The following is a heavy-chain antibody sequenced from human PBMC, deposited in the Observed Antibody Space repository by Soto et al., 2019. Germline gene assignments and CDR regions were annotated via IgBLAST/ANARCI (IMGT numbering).Heavy chain of an antibody. Sequence: QVQLVQSGAEVKKPGSSVKVSCKASGGTFSSYAISWVRQAPGQELEWMGGIIPIFGTANYAQKFQGRVTITADTSTSTAYMELSSLRSEDTAVYYCARRKVGRDYYGMDVWGQGTTVTVSS. CDR1: GGTFSSYA. V-gene: IGHV1-69*06. D-gene: IGHD1-1*01. CDR2: IIPIFGTA. J-gene: IGHJ6*02. CDR3: ARRKVGRDYYGMDV.